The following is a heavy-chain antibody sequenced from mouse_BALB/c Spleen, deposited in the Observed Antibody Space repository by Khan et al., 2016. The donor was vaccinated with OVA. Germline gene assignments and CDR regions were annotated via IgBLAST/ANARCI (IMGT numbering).Heavy chain of an antibody. Sequence: VQLQESGPGLVAPSQSLYITCTVSGFSLTSYGVHWVRQPPGKGLEWLGVICAGGSSTYYSAIMSRLSTIKDNSKSQVCLKMNSLQADDTAMYYCAGLEDIWGQGTILTVSA. CDR2: ICAGGSS. CDR3: AGLEDI. D-gene: IGHD1-3*01. CDR1: GFSLTSYG. V-gene: IGHV2-9*02. J-gene: IGHJ3*01.